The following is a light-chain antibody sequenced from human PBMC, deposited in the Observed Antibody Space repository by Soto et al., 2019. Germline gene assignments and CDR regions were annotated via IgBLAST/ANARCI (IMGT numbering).Light chain of an antibody. CDR1: SSDVGGYNF. J-gene: IGLJ2*01. CDR2: EGT. V-gene: IGLV2-23*01. CDR3: CSFAGSGTWV. Sequence: QSALTQPASVSGSPGQSITISCTGTSSDVGGYNFVSWYQQHPGKAPKLIIFEGTKRPSGVSYRFSASKSGNTASLTISGLQAEDEADYYCCSFAGSGTWVFGGGTKLTVL.